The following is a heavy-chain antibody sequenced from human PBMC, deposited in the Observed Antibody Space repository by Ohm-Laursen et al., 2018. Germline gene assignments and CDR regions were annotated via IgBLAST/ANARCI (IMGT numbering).Heavy chain of an antibody. CDR1: GFSFSTYT. J-gene: IGHJ6*02. V-gene: IGHV3-23*01. CDR2: ISGRYNST. Sequence: SLRLSCAASGFSFSTYTMNWVRQAPGKGLEWFSGISGRYNSTYYADSVKGRFTISRDNSKNTLYLQMNSLRAEDMAVYYCARSPHAYCSGGTCYSEDHYYYGMDVWGQGTTVTVSS. D-gene: IGHD2-15*01. CDR3: ARSPHAYCSGGTCYSEDHYYYGMDV.